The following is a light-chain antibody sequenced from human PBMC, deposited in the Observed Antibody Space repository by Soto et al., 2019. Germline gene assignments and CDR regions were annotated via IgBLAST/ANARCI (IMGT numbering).Light chain of an antibody. J-gene: IGKJ1*01. CDR2: DAS. CDR1: QGSSTW. V-gene: IGKV1-5*01. CDR3: QQYNSYPLT. Sequence: DIQMTQSPSTLSASVGDRVTITCRASQGSSTWLAWYLQKPGKAPNLLIYDASSLESGVPSRFSGSGSGTEFTLTISSLQPDDFATYYCQQYNSYPLTFGQGTKVEIK.